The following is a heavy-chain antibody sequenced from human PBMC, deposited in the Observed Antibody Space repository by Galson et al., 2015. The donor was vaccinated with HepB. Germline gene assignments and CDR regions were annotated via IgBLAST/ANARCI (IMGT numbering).Heavy chain of an antibody. D-gene: IGHD3-3*01. J-gene: IGHJ4*02. CDR1: GGSISSSSYY. CDR2: IYYSGST. V-gene: IGHV4-39*01. CDR3: ARGSLGDFWSGYYLDY. Sequence: ETLSLTCTVSGGSISSSSYYWGWIRQPPGQGLEWIGSIYYSGSTYYNPSLKSRVTISVDTSKNQFSLKLSSVTAADTAVYYCARGSLGDFWSGYYLDYWGQGTLVTVSS.